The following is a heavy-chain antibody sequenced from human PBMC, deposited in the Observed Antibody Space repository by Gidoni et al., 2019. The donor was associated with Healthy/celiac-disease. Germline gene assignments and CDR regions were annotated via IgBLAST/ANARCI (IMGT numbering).Heavy chain of an antibody. D-gene: IGHD1-7*01. Sequence: QLQLQESGPGLVKPSETLSLTCTVSGRSISRSRYYWGWIRQPPGKGLEWIGSIFYGGSTYYNPSLKSRVTISVDTSKNQFSLKLSSVTAADTAVYYCARSGYNRNYPNWFDPWGQGTLVTVSS. CDR1: GRSISRSRYY. V-gene: IGHV4-39*01. J-gene: IGHJ5*02. CDR3: ARSGYNRNYPNWFDP. CDR2: IFYGGST.